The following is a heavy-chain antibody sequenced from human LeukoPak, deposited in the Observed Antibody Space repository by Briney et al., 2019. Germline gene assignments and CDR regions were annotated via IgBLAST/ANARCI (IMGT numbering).Heavy chain of an antibody. Sequence: GGSLRLSCAASGLTVGSSATRWVRQPPGKGLGLVLGIRGSGGRTYYADSVKGRFTISRDNSKNTLYLQMNSLRAQDTAGYYCAKASGLLGPNSFFDYWGQGTLVTVSS. CDR2: IRGSGGRT. J-gene: IGHJ4*02. CDR1: GLTVGSSA. CDR3: AKASGLLGPNSFFDY. D-gene: IGHD5-18*01. V-gene: IGHV3-23*01.